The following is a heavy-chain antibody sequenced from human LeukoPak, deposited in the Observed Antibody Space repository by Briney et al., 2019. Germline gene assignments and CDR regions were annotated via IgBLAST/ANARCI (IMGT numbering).Heavy chain of an antibody. Sequence: SETLSLTCTVSGGSISSYYWSWIRQPPGKGLEWIGYIYYSGSTNYNPSLKSRVTISVDTSKNQFSLKLSSVTAADTAVYYCARGVTIFGVVSNWSDPWGQGTLVTVSS. D-gene: IGHD3-3*01. CDR3: ARGVTIFGVVSNWSDP. CDR1: GGSISSYY. CDR2: IYYSGST. J-gene: IGHJ5*02. V-gene: IGHV4-59*01.